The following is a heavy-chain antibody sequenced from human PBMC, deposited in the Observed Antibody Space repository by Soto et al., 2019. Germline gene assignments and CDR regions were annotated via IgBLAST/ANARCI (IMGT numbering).Heavy chain of an antibody. J-gene: IGHJ4*02. CDR2: IWYDGSNK. V-gene: IGHV3-33*01. CDR1: GFTFSSYG. Sequence: GGSLRLSCAASGFTFSSYGMHWVRQAPGKGLEWVAVIWYDGSNKYYADSVKGRFTISRDNSKNTLYLQMNSLRAEDTAVYYCARGADDLTGASDYWGQGTLVTVSS. CDR3: ARGADDLTGASDY. D-gene: IGHD3-10*01.